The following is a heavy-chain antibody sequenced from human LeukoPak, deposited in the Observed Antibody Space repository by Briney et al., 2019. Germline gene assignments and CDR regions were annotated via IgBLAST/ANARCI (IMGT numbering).Heavy chain of an antibody. D-gene: IGHD2-2*01. J-gene: IGHJ4*02. CDR3: AKVPPIVVVPAATFDY. CDR2: ISGSGGST. CDR1: GFTFSSYA. V-gene: IGHV3-23*01. Sequence: WGSLRLYCAASGFTFSSYAMSWVRQAPGKGLEWVSAISGSGGSTYYADSVKGRFTISRDNSKNTLYLQMNSLRAEDTAVYYCAKVPPIVVVPAATFDYWGQGTLVTVSS.